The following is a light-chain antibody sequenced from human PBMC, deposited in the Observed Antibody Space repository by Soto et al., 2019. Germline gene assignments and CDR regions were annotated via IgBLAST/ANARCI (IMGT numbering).Light chain of an antibody. V-gene: IGKV3-15*01. CDR2: GAS. CDR3: QQYNNYLT. Sequence: EIVKTQSPATLSVSPGERATLSCRASQSVSSNLAWYQQKPGQAPRLLIYGASTRATGIPARFSGSGSGTEFTLTISSLQSEDFAVYYCQQYNNYLTFGGGTKVDIK. CDR1: QSVSSN. J-gene: IGKJ4*01.